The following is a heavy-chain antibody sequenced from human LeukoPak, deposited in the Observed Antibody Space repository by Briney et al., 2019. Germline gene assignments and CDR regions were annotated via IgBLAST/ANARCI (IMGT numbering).Heavy chain of an antibody. CDR2: INHSGST. V-gene: IGHV4-34*01. D-gene: IGHD3-22*01. Sequence: SETLSLTCAVYGGSFSGYYWSWIRQPPGKGLEWIGEINHSGSTYYNPSLKSRVTISVDTSKNQFSLKLSSVTAADTAVYYCARDPPYYYDSSAYLDYWGQGTLVTVSS. J-gene: IGHJ4*02. CDR1: GGSFSGYY. CDR3: ARDPPYYYDSSAYLDY.